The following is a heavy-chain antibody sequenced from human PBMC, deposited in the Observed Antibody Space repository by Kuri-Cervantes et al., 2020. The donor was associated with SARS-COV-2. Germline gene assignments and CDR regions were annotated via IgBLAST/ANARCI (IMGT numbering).Heavy chain of an antibody. J-gene: IGHJ2*01. CDR3: ARRPREEDHSFHWYFDL. CDR1: GGPISSSSYY. D-gene: IGHD5-18*01. V-gene: IGHV4-39*01. CDR2: SYYSRST. Sequence: ESLKISCSVSGGPISSSSYYWGWIRQPPGTGLEWIGSSYYSRSTYSNPSLKSRVTISLETSKNQFSLRLSSVTAADMAMYYCARRPREEDHSFHWYFDLWGRGTLVTVSS.